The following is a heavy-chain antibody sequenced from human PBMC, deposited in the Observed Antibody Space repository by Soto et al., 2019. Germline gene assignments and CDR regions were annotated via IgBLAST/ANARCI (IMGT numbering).Heavy chain of an antibody. J-gene: IGHJ6*03. CDR2: MNPNSGNT. D-gene: IGHD4-17*01. CDR3: ARGPYDDYSYYYYYMDV. CDR1: GYTFTRYG. Sequence: ASVKVSCKASGYTFTRYGINWVRQATGQGLEWMGWMNPNSGNTGYAQKFQGRVTMTRNTSISTAYMELSSLRSEDTAVYYCARGPYDDYSYYYYYMDVWGKGTTVTVSS. V-gene: IGHV1-8*01.